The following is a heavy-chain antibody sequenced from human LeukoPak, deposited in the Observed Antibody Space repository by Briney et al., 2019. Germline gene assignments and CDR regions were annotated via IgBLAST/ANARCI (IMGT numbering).Heavy chain of an antibody. V-gene: IGHV3-74*01. D-gene: IGHD1-14*01. CDR3: TTRDYFDY. CDR1: GFTFSGHG. Sequence: SGGSLRLSCAVSGFTFSGHGMHWVRQAPGKGLVWVSRIKNDGSSTFYADSVKGRFTISRDNAKNTLYLQMDSLRPEDTAVYYCTTRDYFDYWGQGTLVTVSS. J-gene: IGHJ4*02. CDR2: IKNDGSST.